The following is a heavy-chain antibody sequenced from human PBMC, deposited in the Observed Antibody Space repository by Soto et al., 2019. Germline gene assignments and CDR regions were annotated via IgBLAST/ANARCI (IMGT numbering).Heavy chain of an antibody. D-gene: IGHD2-15*01. CDR2: IYYSGST. V-gene: IGHV4-31*03. CDR3: ARATPYYYYGMDV. J-gene: IGHJ6*02. Sequence: QVQLQEAGPGLVKPSQTLSLTCTVSGGSISSGGDYWSWIRQHPGKGLEWIGYIYYSGSTYYNPSLKSRVTLSVDTSKNHFSLKLSSVTSADTAVYYCARATPYYYYGMDVWGQRTTVTVSS. CDR1: GGSISSGGDY.